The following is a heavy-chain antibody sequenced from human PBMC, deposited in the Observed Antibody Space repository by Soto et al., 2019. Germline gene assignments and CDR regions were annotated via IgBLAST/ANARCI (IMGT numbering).Heavy chain of an antibody. CDR1: GDSVSSSFW. Sequence: QVLLQEPGPGLVKPSGTLSLTCAVSGDSVSSSFWWTWVRQPPGKGLEWIGEIYHTETTNYAPSLKSRVTISLDKSMNQFSLRFNSVTPADTAVYYCARYDFGTFDNWGQGIRVTVSS. CDR2: IYHTETT. J-gene: IGHJ4*02. D-gene: IGHD4-17*01. V-gene: IGHV4-4*02. CDR3: ARYDFGTFDN.